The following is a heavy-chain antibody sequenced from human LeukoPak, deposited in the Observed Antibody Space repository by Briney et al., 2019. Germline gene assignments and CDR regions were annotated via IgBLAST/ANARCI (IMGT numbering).Heavy chain of an antibody. Sequence: SQTLSLTCAISGDSVSSNSAAWNWIRQSPSRGLEWLGRTYYRSKWYNDYAVSVKGRITINPDTSKNQFSLQLNPVTPEDTAVYYCARVSGRGGAMNFDYWGQGTLVTVSS. CDR3: ARVSGRGGAMNFDY. V-gene: IGHV6-1*01. J-gene: IGHJ4*02. CDR2: TYYRSKWYN. CDR1: GDSVSSNSAA. D-gene: IGHD3-16*01.